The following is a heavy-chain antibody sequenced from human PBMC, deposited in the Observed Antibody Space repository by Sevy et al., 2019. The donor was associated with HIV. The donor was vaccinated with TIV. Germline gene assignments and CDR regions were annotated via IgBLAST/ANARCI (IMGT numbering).Heavy chain of an antibody. CDR1: GFIFSNNA. D-gene: IGHD3-16*01. V-gene: IGHV3-23*01. Sequence: GGSLRLSCGASGFIFSNNAMNWVRQAPGKGPEWVSGVESGGSTYYADSVKGRFTISRDNSKNMLFLQMSSLRAEDTAIYYCATGGTAMITDLDYWGLGTLVTVSS. CDR3: ATGGTAMITDLDY. CDR2: VESGGST. J-gene: IGHJ4*02.